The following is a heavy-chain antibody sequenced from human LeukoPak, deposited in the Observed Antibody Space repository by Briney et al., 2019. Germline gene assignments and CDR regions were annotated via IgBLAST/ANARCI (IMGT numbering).Heavy chain of an antibody. J-gene: IGHJ4*02. CDR3: ARGPQDTAMVFDY. D-gene: IGHD5-18*01. CDR2: IYYSGST. V-gene: IGHV4-39*07. CDR1: GGSISSSSYY. Sequence: SETLSLTCTVSGGSISSSSYYWGWIRQPPGKGLEWIGSIYYSGSTYYNPSLKSRVTISVDTSKNQFSLKLSSVTAADTAVYYCARGPQDTAMVFDYWGQGTLVTVSS.